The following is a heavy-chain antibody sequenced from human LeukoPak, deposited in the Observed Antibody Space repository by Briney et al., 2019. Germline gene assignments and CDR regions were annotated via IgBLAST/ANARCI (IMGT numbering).Heavy chain of an antibody. J-gene: IGHJ4*02. CDR3: AREYNWNGPPYFDY. CDR2: IYYSGST. V-gene: IGHV4-59*01. CDR1: GGSISSYY. D-gene: IGHD1-20*01. Sequence: PSETLSLTCTVSGGSISSYYWSWIRQPAGKGLEWIGYIYYSGSTNYNPSLKSRVTISVDTSKNQFSLKLSSVTAADTAVYYCAREYNWNGPPYFDYWGQGTLVTVSS.